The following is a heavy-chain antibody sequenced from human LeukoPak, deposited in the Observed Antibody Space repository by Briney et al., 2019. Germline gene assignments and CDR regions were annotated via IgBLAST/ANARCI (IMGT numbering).Heavy chain of an antibody. CDR3: ARDDPSMIAALHY. CDR2: ISGSSTNI. V-gene: IGHV3-21*01. Sequence: GGSLRLFCAASGFTFSDYRMNWVRQAPGKGLEWVSSISGSSTNIYYADSVKGRFTISRDNAKNSVYLQMNSLRAEDTAVYYCARDDPSMIAALHYWGQGTLVTVSS. J-gene: IGHJ4*02. D-gene: IGHD6-6*01. CDR1: GFTFSDYR.